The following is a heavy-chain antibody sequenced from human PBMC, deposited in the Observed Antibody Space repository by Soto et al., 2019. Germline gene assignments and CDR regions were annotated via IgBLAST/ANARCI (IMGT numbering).Heavy chain of an antibody. CDR1: GFTFSSYA. V-gene: IGHV3-30-3*01. CDR2: ISYDGSNK. CDR3: ARASPGNFIAVAAVDY. Sequence: GGSLRLSCAASGFTFSSYAMHWVRQAPGKGLEWVAVISYDGSNKYYADSVKGRFTISRDNSKNTLYPQMNSLRAEDTAVYYCARASPGNFIAVAAVDYWGQGTLVTVSS. J-gene: IGHJ4*02. D-gene: IGHD6-19*01.